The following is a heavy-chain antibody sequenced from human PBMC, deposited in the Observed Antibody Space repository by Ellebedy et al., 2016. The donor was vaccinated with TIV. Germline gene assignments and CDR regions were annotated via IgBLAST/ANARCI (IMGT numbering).Heavy chain of an antibody. D-gene: IGHD6-19*01. CDR1: GFTFSSYW. Sequence: GESLKISCAASGFTFSSYWMSWVRQAPGKGLEWVANIKQDGSEKYYVDSVKGRFTISRDNAKDSLYLQMNSLRVEDTALYYCARGSGGKWGQGTLVTVSS. J-gene: IGHJ4*02. V-gene: IGHV3-7*01. CDR3: ARGSGGK. CDR2: IKQDGSEK.